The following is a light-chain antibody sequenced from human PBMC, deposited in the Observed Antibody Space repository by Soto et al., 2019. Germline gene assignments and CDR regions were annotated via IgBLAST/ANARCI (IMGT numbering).Light chain of an antibody. CDR1: QAIGNY. CDR2: DAS. J-gene: IGKJ4*01. Sequence: DIQMTQSPPSLSASVGDRVTITCQASQAIGNYLSWYQQKLGRAPKLLIYDASNLETGVPPRFSGSGSGTDFAFTITSLQPEDFATYYCQQYGDLPLTFGGGTKVDIK. V-gene: IGKV1-33*01. CDR3: QQYGDLPLT.